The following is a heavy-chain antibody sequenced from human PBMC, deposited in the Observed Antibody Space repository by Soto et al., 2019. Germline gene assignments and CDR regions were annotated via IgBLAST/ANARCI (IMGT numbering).Heavy chain of an antibody. J-gene: IGHJ5*02. D-gene: IGHD6-13*01. Sequence: GGSLRLSCAASGFTFSSYSMNWVRQAPGKGLEWVSSISSSSSYIYYADSVKGRFTISRDNAKNSLYLQMNSLRAEDTAVYYCARGQHRGWFDPWGQGTLVTVSS. CDR3: ARGQHRGWFDP. V-gene: IGHV3-21*01. CDR2: ISSSSSYI. CDR1: GFTFSSYS.